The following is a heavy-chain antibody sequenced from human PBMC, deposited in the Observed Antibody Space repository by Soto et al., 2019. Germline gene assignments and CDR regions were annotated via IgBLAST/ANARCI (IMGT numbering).Heavy chain of an antibody. Sequence: QVQLQQWGAGLLKPSETLSLTCAVYGGSFSGYYWSWIRQPPGKGLEWIGEINHSGSTNYNPSLKSRDTISVDTSKNQLPLKLSCVSAADTAVYYCARGQAAAGKELKVWFDPCGQGTLVTVSS. J-gene: IGHJ5*02. CDR1: GGSFSGYY. CDR2: INHSGST. CDR3: ARGQAAAGKELKVWFDP. D-gene: IGHD6-13*01. V-gene: IGHV4-34*01.